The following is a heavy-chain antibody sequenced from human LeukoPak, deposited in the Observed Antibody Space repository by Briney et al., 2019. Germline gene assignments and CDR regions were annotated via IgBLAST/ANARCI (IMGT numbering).Heavy chain of an antibody. CDR2: TYYRSKWYN. CDR3: GRDGATRPYYYYYMDV. J-gene: IGHJ6*03. Sequence: SQTLSLTCASSGDTVSSNSAAWNWIRQSPSRGLEWLGRTYYRSKWYNDYAVSVKSRITINPDTAKNQFSLQLNSVTPEDTAVYYCGRDGATRPYYYYYMDVWGKGTTVTVSS. CDR1: GDTVSSNSAA. D-gene: IGHD6-6*01. V-gene: IGHV6-1*01.